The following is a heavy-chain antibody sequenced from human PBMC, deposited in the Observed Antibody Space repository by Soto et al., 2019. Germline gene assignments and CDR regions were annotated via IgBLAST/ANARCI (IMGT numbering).Heavy chain of an antibody. J-gene: IGHJ6*02. Sequence: GGSLRLSCAASGFTFSSYAMSWVRQAPGKGLEWVSAISGSGGSTYYADSVKGRFTISRDNSKNTLYLQMNSLRAEDTAVYYCAQGLGPQHEYYYYGMDVWGQGTTVTVSS. CDR3: AQGLGPQHEYYYYGMDV. CDR1: GFTFSSYA. CDR2: ISGSGGST. D-gene: IGHD6-6*01. V-gene: IGHV3-23*01.